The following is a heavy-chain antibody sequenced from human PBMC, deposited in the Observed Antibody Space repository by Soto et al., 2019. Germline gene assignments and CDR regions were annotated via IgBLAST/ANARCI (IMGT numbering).Heavy chain of an antibody. CDR3: ARGALDTTMVEAGYYFDY. Sequence: SETLSLTCAVYGGSFSGYYWSWIRQPPGKGLEWIGEINHSGSTNYNPSLKSRVTISVDTSKNQFSLKLSSVTAADTAVYYCARGALDTTMVEAGYYFDYWGQGTLVTVSS. D-gene: IGHD5-18*01. J-gene: IGHJ4*02. V-gene: IGHV4-34*01. CDR2: INHSGST. CDR1: GGSFSGYY.